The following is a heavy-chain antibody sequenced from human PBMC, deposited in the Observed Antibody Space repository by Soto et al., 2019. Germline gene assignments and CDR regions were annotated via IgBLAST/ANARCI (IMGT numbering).Heavy chain of an antibody. V-gene: IGHV3-30*18. D-gene: IGHD3-16*01. Sequence: QVQLVESGGGVVQPGRSLRLSCAASGFTFSSYGMHWVRQAPGKGLEWVAVISYDGSNKYYADSVKGRFTISRDNSKNTLYLQMYSLRAEDTAVYYCAKLGGWFDPWGQGTLVTVSS. J-gene: IGHJ5*02. CDR3: AKLGGWFDP. CDR2: ISYDGSNK. CDR1: GFTFSSYG.